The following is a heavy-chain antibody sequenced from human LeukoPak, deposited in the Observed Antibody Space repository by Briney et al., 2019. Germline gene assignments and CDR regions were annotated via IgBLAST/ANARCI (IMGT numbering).Heavy chain of an antibody. CDR1: GGSISSYY. J-gene: IGHJ5*02. Sequence: SETLSLTCTVSGGSISSYYWSWIRQPPGKGLEWIGYIYYSGSTNYNPSLKSRVTISVDTSKNQFSLKLSSVTAADTAVYYCARGRGCSGGSCYSNWLDPWGQGTLVTVSS. D-gene: IGHD2-15*01. CDR3: ARGRGCSGGSCYSNWLDP. V-gene: IGHV4-59*01. CDR2: IYYSGST.